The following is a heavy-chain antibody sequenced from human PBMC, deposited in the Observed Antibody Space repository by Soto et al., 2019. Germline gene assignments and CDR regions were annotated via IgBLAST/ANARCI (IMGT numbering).Heavy chain of an antibody. CDR3: TTSGAFDY. J-gene: IGHJ4*02. V-gene: IGHV3-73*01. Sequence: EVQLVESGGGLVQPGGSLKLSCAASGFTFSGSAMHWVRQASGKGLEWVGRIRSKANSYATAYAASVKGRFTISRDDSKNTAYLQMNSLKTEDTAVYSCTTSGAFDYWGQGTLVTVSS. CDR2: IRSKANSYAT. D-gene: IGHD4-17*01. CDR1: GFTFSGSA.